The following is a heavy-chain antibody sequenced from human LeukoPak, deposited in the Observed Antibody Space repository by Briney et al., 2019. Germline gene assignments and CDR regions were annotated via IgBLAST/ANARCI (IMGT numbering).Heavy chain of an antibody. CDR3: VSPRGFSYGYFDY. CDR2: VYSSGST. CDR1: GGSISSSSYY. D-gene: IGHD5-18*01. Sequence: SETLSLTCTVSGGSISSSSYYWGWIRQPPGKGLEWIGSVYSSGSTYYNPSLKSRVTISVDTSKNQFSLKLTSVTAADTAVYYCVSPRGFSYGYFDYWGQGTLVTVSS. V-gene: IGHV4-39*01. J-gene: IGHJ4*02.